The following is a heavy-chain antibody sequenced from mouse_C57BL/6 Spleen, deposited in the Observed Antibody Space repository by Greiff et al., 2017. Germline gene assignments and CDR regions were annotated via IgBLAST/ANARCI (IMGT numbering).Heavy chain of an antibody. J-gene: IGHJ2*01. V-gene: IGHV1-55*01. CDR3: ARCPQNYFDY. Sequence: QVHVKQPGAELVKPGASVKMSCKASGYTFTSYWITWVKQRPGQGLEWIGDIYPGSGSTNYNEKFKSKATLTVDTSSSTAYMQLSSLTSEDSAVYYCARCPQNYFDYWGQGTTLTVSS. CDR1: GYTFTSYW. CDR2: IYPGSGST.